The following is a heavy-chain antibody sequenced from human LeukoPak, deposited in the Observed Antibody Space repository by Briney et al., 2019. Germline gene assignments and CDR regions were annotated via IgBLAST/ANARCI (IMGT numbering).Heavy chain of an antibody. CDR2: IKQDGSEK. Sequence: GGSLRLSCAASGFTFSSYWMSWVRQAPGKGLEWVANIKQDGSEKSKNSLYLQMNSLRAEDTAVYYCARSTYNWNYAVIDYWGQGTLVTVSS. CDR1: GFTFSSYW. V-gene: IGHV3-7*01. J-gene: IGHJ4*02. CDR3: ARSTYNWNYAVIDY. D-gene: IGHD1-7*01.